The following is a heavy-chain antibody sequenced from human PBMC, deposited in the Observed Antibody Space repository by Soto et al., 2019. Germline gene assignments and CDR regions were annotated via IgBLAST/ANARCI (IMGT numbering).Heavy chain of an antibody. Sequence: PGGSLRLSCAASGFTFSSYAMSWVRQAPGKGLEWVSAFTGGGGRTYYADSVKGRFTISRDNSKNTLYLQINSLRAEDTAVYYCAKETRSSGPGAFDIWGQGTMVTVAS. D-gene: IGHD6-19*01. V-gene: IGHV3-23*01. CDR2: FTGGGGRT. J-gene: IGHJ3*02. CDR1: GFTFSSYA. CDR3: AKETRSSGPGAFDI.